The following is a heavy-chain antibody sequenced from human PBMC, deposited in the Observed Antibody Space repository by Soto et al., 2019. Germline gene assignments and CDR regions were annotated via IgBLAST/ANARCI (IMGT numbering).Heavy chain of an antibody. CDR1: GFSLSTSGVG. CDR2: IYWNDDK. V-gene: IGHV2-5*01. D-gene: IGHD2-15*01. CDR3: AHSTGPFGYRSGGSCYHDFDY. Sequence: QITLKESGPTLVKPTQTLTLTCTFSGFSLSTSGVGVGWIRQPPGKALEWLALIYWNDDKRYSPSLKSRLTITKDTSKNQVVLTMTNMDPVDTATYYCAHSTGPFGYRSGGSCYHDFDYCRQGTLVTVSS. J-gene: IGHJ4*02.